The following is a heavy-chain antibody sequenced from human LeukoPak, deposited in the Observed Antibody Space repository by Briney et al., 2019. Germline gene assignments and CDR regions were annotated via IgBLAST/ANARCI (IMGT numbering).Heavy chain of an antibody. CDR2: IWYDGSNK. J-gene: IGHJ4*02. CDR1: EFTFSSYG. D-gene: IGHD2-2*01. V-gene: IGHV3-33*01. CDR3: ARSPVGYCSSTSCYEFEY. Sequence: GRSLRLSCAASEFTFSSYGMHWVRQAPGKGLEWVAVIWYDGSNKYYADSVKGRFTISRDNSKNTLYLQMNSLRAEDTAVYYCARSPVGYCSSTSCYEFEYWGQGTLVTVSS.